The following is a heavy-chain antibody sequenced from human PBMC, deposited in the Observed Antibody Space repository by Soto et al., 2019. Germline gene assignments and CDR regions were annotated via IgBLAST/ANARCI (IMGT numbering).Heavy chain of an antibody. Sequence: ETLSLTCTVSGGSISSYYWSWVRQAPGKGLEWVANIKQDGSEKWYVDSVKGRFTISRDNAKKSLFLQMNSLRVEDTAVYYCARDDDHGSNCDLAYWGQGARVTVSS. CDR3: ARDDDHGSNCDLAY. CDR2: IKQDGSEK. J-gene: IGHJ4*02. CDR1: GGSISSYY. D-gene: IGHD1-26*01. V-gene: IGHV3-7*05.